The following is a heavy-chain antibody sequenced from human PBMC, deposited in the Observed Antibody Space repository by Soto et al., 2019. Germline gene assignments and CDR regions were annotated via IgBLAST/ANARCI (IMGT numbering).Heavy chain of an antibody. CDR2: IYHSGST. CDR1: GGSISSSNW. Sequence: QVQLQESGPGLVKPSGTLSLTCAVSGGSISSSNWWSWVRQPPGKGLEWIGQIYHSGSTHYNPSLKSRVTISVDKSKNQFSLKVISVTAADTAVYYCATEGYSYGYVVYWGQGSLVTVSS. J-gene: IGHJ4*02. D-gene: IGHD5-18*01. CDR3: ATEGYSYGYVVY. V-gene: IGHV4-4*02.